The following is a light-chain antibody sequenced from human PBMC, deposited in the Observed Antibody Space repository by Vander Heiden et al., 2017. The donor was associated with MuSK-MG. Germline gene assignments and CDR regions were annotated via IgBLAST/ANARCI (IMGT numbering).Light chain of an antibody. Sequence: QSALTQPASVSGSPGQSITISRPRTSSDVRGYNYVSWFQQHPGKVPKVLISDVYNRPSGVSNRCSGSKSGNAASLTISGLQAEDEADYYCGSHTSSNTWVFGGGTKLTVL. CDR2: DVY. J-gene: IGLJ3*02. V-gene: IGLV2-14*01. CDR1: SSDVRGYNY. CDR3: GSHTSSNTWV.